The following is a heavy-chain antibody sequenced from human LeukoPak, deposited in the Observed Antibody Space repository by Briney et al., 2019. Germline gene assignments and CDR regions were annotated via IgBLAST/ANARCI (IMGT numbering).Heavy chain of an antibody. D-gene: IGHD3-10*01. CDR2: IRYDGNKE. J-gene: IGHJ4*02. CDR1: GFTFSSYG. Sequence: GGSLRLSCVASGFTFSSYGMHWVRQAPGKGLEWVAFIRYDGNKEDYADSVKGRFTISRDNSKNTLYLQMNSLRPDDTAVYYCAKNYYRSGTYYPNYFDYWGQGALVAVSS. V-gene: IGHV3-30*02. CDR3: AKNYYRSGTYYPNYFDY.